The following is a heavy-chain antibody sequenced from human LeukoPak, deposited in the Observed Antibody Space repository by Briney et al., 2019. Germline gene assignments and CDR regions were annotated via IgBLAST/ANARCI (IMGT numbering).Heavy chain of an antibody. Sequence: PGGSLRLSCAASGFTFSDYYMSWIRQAPGKGLEWVSAISGSGGSTYYADSVKGRFTISRDNSKNTLYLQMNSLRAEDTAVYYCAKVRGCSSTSCPHAFDIWGQGTMVTVSS. CDR2: ISGSGGST. CDR3: AKVRGCSSTSCPHAFDI. J-gene: IGHJ3*02. V-gene: IGHV3-23*01. CDR1: GFTFSDYY. D-gene: IGHD2-2*01.